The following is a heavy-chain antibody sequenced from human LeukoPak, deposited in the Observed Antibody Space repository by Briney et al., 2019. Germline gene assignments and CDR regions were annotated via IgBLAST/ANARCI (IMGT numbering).Heavy chain of an antibody. CDR1: GFTFSSYS. J-gene: IGHJ5*02. V-gene: IGHV3-21*01. D-gene: IGHD3-3*01. CDR2: ISSSSSYI. CDR3: AKGTYYDFWSGYYHWFDP. Sequence: GGSLRLSCAASGFTFSSYSMNWVRQAPGKGLEWVSSISSSSSYIYYADSVKGRFTISRDNSKNTLYLQMNSLRAEDTAVYYCAKGTYYDFWSGYYHWFDPWGQGTLVTVSS.